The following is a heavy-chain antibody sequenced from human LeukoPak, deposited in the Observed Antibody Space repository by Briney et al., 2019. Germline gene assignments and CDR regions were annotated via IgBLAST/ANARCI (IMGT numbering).Heavy chain of an antibody. CDR2: IKQDGSEK. D-gene: IGHD6-13*01. CDR1: GFTFSSYW. CDR3: ARGPAAAGFFDY. V-gene: IGHV3-7*04. Sequence: GSLRLSCAASGFTFSSYWMSWVRQAPGKGLEWVANIKQDGSEKYYVDSVKGRFTISRDNSKNTLYLQMDSLRPEDTAVYYCARGPAAAGFFDYWGQGTLVTVSS. J-gene: IGHJ4*02.